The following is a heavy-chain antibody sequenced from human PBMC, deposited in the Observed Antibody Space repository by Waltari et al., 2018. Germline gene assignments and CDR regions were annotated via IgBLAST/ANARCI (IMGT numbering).Heavy chain of an antibody. CDR1: GYSLTKLT. V-gene: IGHV1-24*01. J-gene: IGHJ1*01. D-gene: IGHD3-3*01. CDR2: WKPEEGET. CDR3: AIALSGIPVDLDFQH. Sequence: QLHLIQSGAEVNKPGASVRVSCKVSGYSLTKLTMHWVRQAPGKGLEWMGSWKPEEGETIYAQNVQGRVTRTDDSSAETAHMELSSLRSEDTAVYYCAIALSGIPVDLDFQHWGQGALVGVSS.